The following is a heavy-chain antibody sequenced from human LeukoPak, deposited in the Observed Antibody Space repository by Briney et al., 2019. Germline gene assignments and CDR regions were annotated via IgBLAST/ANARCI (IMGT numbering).Heavy chain of an antibody. CDR2: INPNSGGT. J-gene: IGHJ5*02. CDR3: ASLAVAGQPTHGVP. CDR1: GYTFTSYG. Sequence: GASVKASCTASGYTFTSYGISWVRQAPGQGLEWMGWINPNSGGTNYAQKFQGRVTMTRDTSISTAYMELSRLRSDDTAVYYCASLAVAGQPTHGVPWGQGPLVTVSS. V-gene: IGHV1-2*02. D-gene: IGHD6-19*01.